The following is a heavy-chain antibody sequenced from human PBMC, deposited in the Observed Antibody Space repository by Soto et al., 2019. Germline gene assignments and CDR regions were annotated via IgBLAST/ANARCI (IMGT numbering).Heavy chain of an antibody. CDR2: INHSGST. J-gene: IGHJ5*02. CDR1: GGSFSGYY. V-gene: IGHV4-34*01. CDR3: ARAESCSGGSCYSVDP. D-gene: IGHD2-15*01. Sequence: QVQLQQWGAGLLKPSETLSLTCAVYGGSFSGYYWSWIRQPPGKGLEWIGEINHSGSTNYNPSLKRRVTISVDTSKNQFSLKLSSVTAADTAVYYCARAESCSGGSCYSVDPWGQGTLVTVSS.